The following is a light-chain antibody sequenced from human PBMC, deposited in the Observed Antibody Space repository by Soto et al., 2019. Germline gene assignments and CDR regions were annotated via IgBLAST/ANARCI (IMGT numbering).Light chain of an antibody. Sequence: QSVLTQPPSASGTPGQRVTITCSGRSSNIGSNYVFWYQHLPGTAPKLLIYRNNQRPSGVPDRFSGSKSGTSASLAIGGLRSEDETDYYCAAWDDSLSGVVFGGGTKLTVL. J-gene: IGLJ2*01. V-gene: IGLV1-47*01. CDR1: SSNIGSNY. CDR3: AAWDDSLSGVV. CDR2: RNN.